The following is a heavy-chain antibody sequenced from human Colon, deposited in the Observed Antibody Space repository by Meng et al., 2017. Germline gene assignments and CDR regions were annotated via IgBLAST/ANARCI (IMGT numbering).Heavy chain of an antibody. CDR2: INHSGRT. CDR3: ARVIYASGNMAHLDY. Sequence: LEESGPGLLKTPATLSRPCAVSGESIRSSYWWSWVRQSPGRELEWIGEINHSGRTNYNPSMKNRVSMTVDKSNNEFSLTLSSVTAEDAAFYYCARVIYASGNMAHLDYWGQGTLVTVSS. V-gene: IGHV4-4*03. D-gene: IGHD3-10*01. J-gene: IGHJ4*02. CDR1: GESIRSSYW.